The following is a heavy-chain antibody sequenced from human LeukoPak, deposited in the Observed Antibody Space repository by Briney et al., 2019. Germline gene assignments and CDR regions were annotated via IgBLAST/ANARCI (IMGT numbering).Heavy chain of an antibody. J-gene: IGHJ4*02. Sequence: NAGGSLRLSCEASGLKFTKYAMTWVRQAPGKGLEWVSSISSSSSYIYYADSVKGRFTISRDNAKNSLYLQMNSLRAEDTAVYYCARDRSDYWGQGTLVTVSS. CDR1: GLKFTKYA. CDR3: ARDRSDY. CDR2: ISSSSSYI. V-gene: IGHV3-21*01.